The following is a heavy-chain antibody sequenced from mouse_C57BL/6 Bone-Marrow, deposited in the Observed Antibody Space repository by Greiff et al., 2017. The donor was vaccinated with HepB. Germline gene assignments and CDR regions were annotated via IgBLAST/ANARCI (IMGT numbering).Heavy chain of an antibody. J-gene: IGHJ4*01. CDR2: IYPGDGDT. Sequence: QVQLQQSGPELVKPGASVKISCKASGYAFSSSWMNWVKQRPGKGLEWIGRIYPGDGDTNYNGKFKGKATLTADKSSSTAYMQLSSLTSEDSAVYFCARDGYYGGDAMDYWGQGTSVTVSS. V-gene: IGHV1-82*01. CDR1: GYAFSSSW. CDR3: ARDGYYGGDAMDY. D-gene: IGHD2-3*01.